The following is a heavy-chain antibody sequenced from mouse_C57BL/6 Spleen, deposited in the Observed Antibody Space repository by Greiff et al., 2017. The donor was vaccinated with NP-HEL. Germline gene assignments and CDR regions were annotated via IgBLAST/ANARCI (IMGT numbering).Heavy chain of an antibody. Sequence: QVTLKESGPGILQSSPTLSLTCSFSGFSLSTSGMGVSWIRQPAGKDLEWLVHIYWDDDKRYNPSLKSQLTITKDTSRNQVFLKITRVDTADTATYYCARGGYYGSSSYAMDYWGQGTSVTVSS. V-gene: IGHV8-12*01. D-gene: IGHD1-1*01. CDR1: GFSLSTSGMG. J-gene: IGHJ4*01. CDR2: IYWDDDK. CDR3: ARGGYYGSSSYAMDY.